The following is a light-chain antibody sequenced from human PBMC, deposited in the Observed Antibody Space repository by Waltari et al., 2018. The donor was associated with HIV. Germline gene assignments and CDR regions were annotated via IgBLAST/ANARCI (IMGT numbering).Light chain of an antibody. CDR2: LGS. J-gene: IGKJ3*01. CDR1: QSLLHTNEYNY. CDR3: MQGLQTPFT. Sequence: IVMPQFPPSLPANPAAPASISCMTNQSLLHTNEYNYLNWFLQKPGQSPRLLIYLGSNRASGVPYRFSGGGSGTNFTLKIRRVEADDVGVYYCMQGLQTPFTLGPGTKVDI. V-gene: IGKV2-28*01.